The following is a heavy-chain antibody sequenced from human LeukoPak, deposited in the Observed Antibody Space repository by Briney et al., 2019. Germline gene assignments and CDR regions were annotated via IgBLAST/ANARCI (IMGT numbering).Heavy chain of an antibody. CDR3: AKGNLRQPVVVTAGGFDY. CDR1: GFTFSSYA. V-gene: IGHV3-30-3*01. Sequence: GGSLRLSCAASGFTFSSYAMHWVRQAPGKGLGWVAVISYDGSNKYYADSVKGRFTISRDNSKNTLYLQMNSLRAEDTAVYYCAKGNLRQPVVVTAGGFDYWGQGTLVTVSS. J-gene: IGHJ4*02. CDR2: ISYDGSNK. D-gene: IGHD2-21*02.